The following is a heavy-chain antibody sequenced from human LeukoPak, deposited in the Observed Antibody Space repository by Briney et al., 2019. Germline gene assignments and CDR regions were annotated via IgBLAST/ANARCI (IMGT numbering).Heavy chain of an antibody. Sequence: ASVTVSCKASGYTFSSYGIGWVRQAPGQRPEWLGWISAFNGNSNYAPKFQGRVTVTTDTSTNTAYMELRSLRSDGTAVYYCARSFIAVAATAYDYWGQGTLVTVSS. CDR1: GYTFSSYG. V-gene: IGHV1-18*04. CDR2: ISAFNGNS. D-gene: IGHD6-19*01. J-gene: IGHJ4*02. CDR3: ARSFIAVAATAYDY.